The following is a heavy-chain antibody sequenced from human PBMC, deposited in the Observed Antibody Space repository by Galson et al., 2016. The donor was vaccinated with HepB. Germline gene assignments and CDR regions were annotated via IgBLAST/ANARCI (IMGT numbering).Heavy chain of an antibody. Sequence: SLRLSCAASGFTFGSYGMHWVRQAPGKGLEWVAFISYGGSNKKYANSVKGRFTISRDNSKKTLYLQMNSLRAEDTAVYYCAKDGRSYCSSASCHDHFHYWGQGILVTVSS. V-gene: IGHV3-30*18. CDR1: GFTFGSYG. D-gene: IGHD2-2*01. J-gene: IGHJ4*02. CDR3: AKDGRSYCSSASCHDHFHY. CDR2: ISYGGSNK.